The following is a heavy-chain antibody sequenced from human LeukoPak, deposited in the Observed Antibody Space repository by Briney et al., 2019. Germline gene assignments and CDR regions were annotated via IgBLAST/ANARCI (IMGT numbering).Heavy chain of an antibody. Sequence: GGSLRLSCAASGFTFDDYGMHWVRQAPGKGLEWVSGISWNSGSIRYADSVKGRFTISRDNAKSTLYLQMNSLRPEDMALYYCTKASGYSSGSIDYWGQGTLVTVSS. J-gene: IGHJ4*02. CDR2: ISWNSGSI. CDR1: GFTFDDYG. V-gene: IGHV3-9*03. D-gene: IGHD5-18*01. CDR3: TKASGYSSGSIDY.